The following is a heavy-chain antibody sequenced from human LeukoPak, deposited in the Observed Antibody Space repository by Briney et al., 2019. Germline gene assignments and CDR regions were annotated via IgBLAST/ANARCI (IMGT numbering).Heavy chain of an antibody. J-gene: IGHJ5*02. Sequence: PGGSLRLSCTASGFTLSSYDMHWVRQPTGEGLEWVSGIGKGGDTYYLGSVKGRFTISRENAKNSLYLQMNSLRVGDTAVYYCVRGDVGFDPWGQGTLVTVSS. D-gene: IGHD2-21*01. CDR2: IGKGGDT. V-gene: IGHV3-13*01. CDR1: GFTLSSYD. CDR3: VRGDVGFDP.